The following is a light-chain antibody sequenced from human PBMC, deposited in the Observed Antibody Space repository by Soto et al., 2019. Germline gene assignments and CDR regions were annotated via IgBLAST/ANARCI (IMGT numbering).Light chain of an antibody. V-gene: IGLV1-40*01. CDR1: SSNIGAGYD. CDR2: GNS. CDR3: QSYDSSLSGSRV. J-gene: IGLJ2*01. Sequence: QSALTQPPSVSGAPGQRVTISCTGSSSNIGAGYDVHWYQQLPGTAPKLLIYGNSNRPSGVPDRFSGSKSGTSASLAITGLHAEDEADYYCQSYDSSLSGSRVFGGGTKLTVL.